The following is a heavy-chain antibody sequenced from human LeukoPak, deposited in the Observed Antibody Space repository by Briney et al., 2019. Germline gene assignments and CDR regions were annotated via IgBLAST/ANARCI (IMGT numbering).Heavy chain of an antibody. V-gene: IGHV3-66*01. CDR3: ARDRRDYYDSSGYYYFDY. CDR1: GFTFSSYS. CDR2: IYSGGST. Sequence: PGGSLRLSCAASGFTFSSYSMNWVRQAPGKGLEWVSVIYSGGSTYYADSVKGRFTISRDNSKNTLYLQMNSLRAEDTAVYYCARDRRDYYDSSGYYYFDYWGQGTLVTVSS. J-gene: IGHJ4*02. D-gene: IGHD3-22*01.